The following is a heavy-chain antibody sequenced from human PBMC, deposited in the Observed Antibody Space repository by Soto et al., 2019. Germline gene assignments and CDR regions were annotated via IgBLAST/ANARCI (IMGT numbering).Heavy chain of an antibody. CDR3: ARNRIEVVWRGFDF. CDR1: TDSSSYPNSY. V-gene: IGHV4-39*01. Sequence: QPQLQESGPGLVKPSETLSLTCTVSTDSSSYPNSYWEWIGQPPENGPQWTGSSSYNGGTFYNPSLKGRVVVSFDTSMKQASLQVTSVTAADTAVYFCARNRIEVVWRGFDFWGQGSPVTVSS. J-gene: IGHJ4*02. CDR2: SSYNGGT. D-gene: IGHD3-10*01.